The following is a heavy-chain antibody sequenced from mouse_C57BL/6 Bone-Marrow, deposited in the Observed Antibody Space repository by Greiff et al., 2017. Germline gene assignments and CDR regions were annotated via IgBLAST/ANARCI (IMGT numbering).Heavy chain of an antibody. Sequence: EVQLQQSGAELVRPGASVKLSCTASGFNIKDDYMHWVKQRPEQGLEWIGWIDPENGDTEYASKFQGKATITADTSSNTAYLQLSSLTSEDTAVYYCTTVITTVGGVGGQGTLVTVSA. CDR3: TTVITTVGGV. D-gene: IGHD1-1*01. V-gene: IGHV14-4*01. J-gene: IGHJ3*01. CDR1: GFNIKDDY. CDR2: IDPENGDT.